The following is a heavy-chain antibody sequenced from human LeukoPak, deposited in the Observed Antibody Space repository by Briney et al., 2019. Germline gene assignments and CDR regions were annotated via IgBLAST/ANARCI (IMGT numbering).Heavy chain of an antibody. CDR1: EFTFSSYS. CDR3: VRLRRNSDSSGYYYYYDY. J-gene: IGHJ4*02. CDR2: INRGATYI. D-gene: IGHD3-22*01. Sequence: PGGSLRLSCTVSEFTFSSYSMNWVRQAPGKGLEWFASINRGATYIYYADSMKGRFTISRDDAKSSLYLQMNSLRAEDTAVYYCVRLRRNSDSSGYYYYYDYWGQGILVTVSS. V-gene: IGHV3-21*01.